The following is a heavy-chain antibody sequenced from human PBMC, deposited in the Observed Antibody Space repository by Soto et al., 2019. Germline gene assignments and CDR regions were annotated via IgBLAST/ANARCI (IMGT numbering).Heavy chain of an antibody. CDR2: IIPIFGTA. CDR1: GGTFSSYA. V-gene: IGHV1-69*05. CDR3: AREYSSPHEFVY. D-gene: IGHD6-13*01. J-gene: IGHJ4*01. Sequence: SVKVSCKASGGTFSSYAISWVRQAPGQGLEWMGGIIPIFGTANYAQKFQGRVTMTRNTSISTAYMELSSLRSEDTAVYYCAREYSSPHEFVYWYHGTLVTVSS.